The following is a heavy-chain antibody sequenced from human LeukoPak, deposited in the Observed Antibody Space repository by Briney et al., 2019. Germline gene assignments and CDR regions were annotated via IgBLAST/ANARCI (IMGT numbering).Heavy chain of an antibody. Sequence: SETLSLTCIVSGGSISVYYWSWIRQPPGKGLEWIGYIYGRGSTNYNPSLKSRVTISIDTSKNQLSLRLSSVTAADTAVYYCARDRELGYWGQGALVTVSS. CDR3: ARDRELGY. CDR2: IYGRGST. J-gene: IGHJ4*02. V-gene: IGHV4-59*01. CDR1: GGSISVYY. D-gene: IGHD3-10*01.